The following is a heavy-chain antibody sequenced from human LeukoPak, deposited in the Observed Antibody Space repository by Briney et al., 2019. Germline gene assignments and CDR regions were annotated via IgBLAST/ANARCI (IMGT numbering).Heavy chain of an antibody. D-gene: IGHD2-2*01. CDR3: ARENSIVVVPAAFPYYYYYYMDV. J-gene: IGHJ6*03. CDR2: IKQDGREK. CDR1: GFTFSSYW. V-gene: IGHV3-7*01. Sequence: PGGSLRLSCAASGFTFSSYWMSWVRQAPGKGLEWVANIKQDGREKYYVDSVKGRFTISRDNAKNSLYLQMNSLRAEDTAVYYCARENSIVVVPAAFPYYYYYYMDVWGKGTTVTVSS.